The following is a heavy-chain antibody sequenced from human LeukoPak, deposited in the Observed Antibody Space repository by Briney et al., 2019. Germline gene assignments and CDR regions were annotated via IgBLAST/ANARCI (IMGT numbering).Heavy chain of an antibody. CDR1: GGSISSYY. J-gene: IGHJ4*02. Sequence: SETLSLTCTVSGGSISSYYWSWIRQPPGKGLEWIGYIYTSGSTNYNSSLKSRVTISVDTSKNQFSLKLSSVTAADTAVYYCARSSAVGYCSSTSCSPFDYWGQGTLVTVSS. CDR2: IYTSGST. D-gene: IGHD2-2*03. V-gene: IGHV4-4*09. CDR3: ARSSAVGYCSSTSCSPFDY.